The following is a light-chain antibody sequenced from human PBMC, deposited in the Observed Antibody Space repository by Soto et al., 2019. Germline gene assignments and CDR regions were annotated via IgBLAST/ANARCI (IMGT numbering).Light chain of an antibody. CDR2: AAS. J-gene: IGKJ3*01. V-gene: IGKV3-20*01. Sequence: EIVLTQSPGTLSLSPGERATLSCRASQTVSSSYLAWYQQKPGQAPRLLIYAASSRATGIPDRFSGSGSGTDFTLAIRRLEPEDFGVYYCQQYGGSPPFTFGPGTKVDIK. CDR1: QTVSSSY. CDR3: QQYGGSPPFT.